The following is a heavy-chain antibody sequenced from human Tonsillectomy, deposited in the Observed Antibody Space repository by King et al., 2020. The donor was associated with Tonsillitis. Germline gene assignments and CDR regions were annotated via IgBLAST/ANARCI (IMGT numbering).Heavy chain of an antibody. CDR2: IKSKADGGTT. J-gene: IGHJ4*02. CDR3: IISLRWDLSLHY. D-gene: IGHD1-26*01. Sequence: VQLVESGGGLIKPGGSLRLSCAASGFTFSTTWMTWVRQAPGKGLEWVGRIKSKADGGTTDYAAHVKDRFTISRDDSKSTLYLQMNSLKSEDTDIYYCIISLRWDLSLHYWGQGAQVTVSS. V-gene: IGHV3-15*01. CDR1: GFTFSTTW.